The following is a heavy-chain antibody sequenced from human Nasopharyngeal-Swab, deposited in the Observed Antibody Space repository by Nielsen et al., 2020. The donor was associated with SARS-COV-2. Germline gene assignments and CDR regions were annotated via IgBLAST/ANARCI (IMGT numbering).Heavy chain of an antibody. V-gene: IGHV3-33*01. Sequence: GGSLRLSCAASGFTFSSYGMHWVRQAPGKGLGWVAVIWYDGSNKYYADSVKGRFTISRDNSKNTLYLQMNSLRAEDTAVYYCARGGFRGTYGDYLDYWGQGTLVTVSS. D-gene: IGHD4-17*01. CDR2: IWYDGSNK. CDR3: ARGGFRGTYGDYLDY. J-gene: IGHJ4*02. CDR1: GFTFSSYG.